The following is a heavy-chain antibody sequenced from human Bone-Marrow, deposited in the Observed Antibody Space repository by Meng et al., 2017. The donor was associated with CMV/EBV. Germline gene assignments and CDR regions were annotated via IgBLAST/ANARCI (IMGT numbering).Heavy chain of an antibody. D-gene: IGHD2-2*01. J-gene: IGHJ4*02. V-gene: IGHV3-21*01. CDR2: ISSSSSYI. CDR3: ARSYCSSTSCYDFFDY. CDR1: GFTFSSYS. Sequence: GESLKISCAASGFTFSSYSMNWVRQAPGKGLEWVSSISSSSSYIYYADSVKGRFTISRDNAKNSLYLQMNSLRAEDTAVYYCARSYCSSTSCYDFFDYWGRGTLVTVSS.